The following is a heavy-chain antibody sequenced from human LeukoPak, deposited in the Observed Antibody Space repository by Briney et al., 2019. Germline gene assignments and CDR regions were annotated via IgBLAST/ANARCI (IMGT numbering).Heavy chain of an antibody. CDR3: ARVIAAAGYIYYYYYYMDV. Sequence: PGGSLRLSCAASGFTFSSYEMNWVRRAPGKGLEWVSYISGSGSIIYYADSVKGRFTISRDNAKNSLYLQMNSLRAEDTAVYYCARVIAAAGYIYYYYYYMDVWGKGTTVTVSS. CDR2: ISGSGSII. J-gene: IGHJ6*03. D-gene: IGHD6-13*01. V-gene: IGHV3-48*03. CDR1: GFTFSSYE.